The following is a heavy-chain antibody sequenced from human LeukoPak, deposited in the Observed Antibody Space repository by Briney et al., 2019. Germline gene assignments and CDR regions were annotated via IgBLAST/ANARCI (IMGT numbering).Heavy chain of an antibody. CDR1: GGSFSGYY. J-gene: IGHJ2*01. CDR2: INHSGST. CDR3: ARVFSPHHSSGRPGWYFDL. V-gene: IGHV4-34*01. Sequence: SETLSLTCAVYGGSFSGYYWSWIRQPPGKGLEWIGEINHSGSTNYNPSLKSRVTISVDTSKNQFSLKLSFVTAADTAVYYCARVFSPHHSSGRPGWYFDLWGRGTLVTVSS. D-gene: IGHD6-19*01.